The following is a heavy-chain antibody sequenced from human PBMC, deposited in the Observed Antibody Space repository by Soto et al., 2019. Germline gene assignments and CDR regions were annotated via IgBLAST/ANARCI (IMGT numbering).Heavy chain of an antibody. V-gene: IGHV1-46*03. CDR2: IDPTGGRT. J-gene: IGHJ5*02. CDR3: SRDQSGQDLVWWVDP. D-gene: IGHD6-13*01. CDR1: GHSITSHY. Sequence: QAQLVQSAAEVKKPGASVKVSCKASGHSITSHYMHWVRQAPGQGLEWMGTIDPTGGRTNYAQKFKGRVTMNRDTSTSTVYMELSSLTSEDTDVYYCSRDQSGQDLVWWVDPWGQGTLVTVSS.